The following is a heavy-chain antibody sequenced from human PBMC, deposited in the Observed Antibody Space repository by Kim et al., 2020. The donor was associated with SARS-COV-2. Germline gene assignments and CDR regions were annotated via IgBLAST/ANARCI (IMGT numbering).Heavy chain of an antibody. J-gene: IGHJ6*02. CDR2: ISFNGDTL. CDR3: AKGGPPYYYYYGMDV. V-gene: IGHV3-9*01. Sequence: GGSLRLSCAASGFTFDDHAMHWVRQVPGKGLEWVSGISFNGDTLGYADSVKGRFTISRDNAKNSLYLQMNSLRAEDTAFYYCAKGGPPYYYYYGMDVWGQGTSGTVSS. CDR1: GFTFDDHA.